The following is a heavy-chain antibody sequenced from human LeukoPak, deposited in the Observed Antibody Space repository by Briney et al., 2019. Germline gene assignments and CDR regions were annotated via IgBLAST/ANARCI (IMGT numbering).Heavy chain of an antibody. CDR1: GFAFSSYD. CDR2: ISYDGSNK. J-gene: IGHJ6*04. CDR3: ARALTFYGMDV. D-gene: IGHD2-21*02. Sequence: PGRSLRLSCAASGFAFSSYDMHWVRQAPGKGLEWVAVISYDGSNKYYADSVKGRFTISRDNSKNTLYLQMNSLRAEDTAVNYCARALTFYGMDVWGKGTTVTVSS. V-gene: IGHV3-30*04.